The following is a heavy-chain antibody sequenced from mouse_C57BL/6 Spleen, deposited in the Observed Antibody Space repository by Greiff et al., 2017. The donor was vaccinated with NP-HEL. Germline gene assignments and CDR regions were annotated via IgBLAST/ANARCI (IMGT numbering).Heavy chain of an antibody. Sequence: EVKLQESGGGLVKPGGSLKLSCAASGFTFSDYGMHWVRQAPEKGLEWVAYISSGSSTIYYADTVKGRFTISRDNAKNTLFLQMTSLRSEDTAMYYCARPGYYGYFDYWGQGTTLTVSS. CDR2: ISSGSSTI. V-gene: IGHV5-17*01. J-gene: IGHJ2*01. CDR3: ARPGYYGYFDY. D-gene: IGHD1-1*01. CDR1: GFTFSDYG.